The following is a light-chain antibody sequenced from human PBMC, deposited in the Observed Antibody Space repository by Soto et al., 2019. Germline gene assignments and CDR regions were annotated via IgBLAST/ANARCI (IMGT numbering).Light chain of an antibody. J-gene: IGKJ1*01. CDR1: QGISNH. CDR3: QKYNSAPRT. V-gene: IGKV1-27*01. Sequence: EIQMTQSPSSLSASVGDRVMITCRASQGISNHLAWYQQKPGTVPKLLIYAASTLQSGVPSRFSGSGSGTDVTHPISSLQPEDVATYSCQKYNSAPRTFGEGTNVEIK. CDR2: AAS.